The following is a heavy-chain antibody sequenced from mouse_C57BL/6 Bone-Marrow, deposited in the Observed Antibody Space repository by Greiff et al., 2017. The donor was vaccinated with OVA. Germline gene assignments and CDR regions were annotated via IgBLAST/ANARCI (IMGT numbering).Heavy chain of an antibody. Sequence: EVKLMESGGDLVKPGGSLKLSCAASGFTFSSYGMSWVRQTPDKRLEWVATISSGGSYTYYPDSVKGRFTISRDNAKNTLYLQMSSLKSEDTAMYYCARRTARYFDVWGTGTTVTVSS. V-gene: IGHV5-6*02. CDR2: ISSGGSYT. CDR1: GFTFSSYG. CDR3: ARRTARYFDV. D-gene: IGHD1-2*01. J-gene: IGHJ1*03.